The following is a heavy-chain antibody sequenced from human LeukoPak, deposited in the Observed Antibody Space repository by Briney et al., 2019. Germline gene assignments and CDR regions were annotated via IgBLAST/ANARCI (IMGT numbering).Heavy chain of an antibody. D-gene: IGHD1-14*01. CDR3: ARPYRGVRAAFDI. CDR1: GGSFSGYY. Sequence: PSETLSLTCAVYGGSFSGYYWSWIRQPPGKGLEWIGEINHSGSTNYNPSLKSRVTISVDTSKNQFSLKLSSVTAADTAVYYCARPYRGVRAAFDIWGQGTMVTVSS. J-gene: IGHJ3*02. CDR2: INHSGST. V-gene: IGHV4-34*01.